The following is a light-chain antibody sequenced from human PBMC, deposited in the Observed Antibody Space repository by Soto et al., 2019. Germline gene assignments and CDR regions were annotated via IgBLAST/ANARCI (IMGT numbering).Light chain of an antibody. J-gene: IGKJ5*01. V-gene: IGKV1-5*01. CDR1: QNISVF. CDR3: QQYNSYIT. CDR2: AAS. Sequence: IEMTHSPSSLSSSVRYRVIISFRASQNISVFLNWYQHKPGKAPKFLIYAASSLESGVPSRFSGSGSGTEFTLTISSLQPDDFATYYCQQYNSYITFGQGTRLEIK.